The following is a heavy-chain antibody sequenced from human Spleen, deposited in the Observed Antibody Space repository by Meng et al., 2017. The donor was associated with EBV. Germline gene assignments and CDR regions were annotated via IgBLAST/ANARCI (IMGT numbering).Heavy chain of an antibody. D-gene: IGHD1-26*01. V-gene: IGHV4-4*02. CDR3: ARANLIDLLRTYFDF. CDR2: IHHSGST. J-gene: IGHJ4*02. CDR1: RGPISPDSW. Sequence: GRLRGSGPGPVKPSGTPSLTCVSPRGPISPDSWGSWVRQPPGKGLEWIGEIHHSGSTNYNPSLKSRVSMSLDKSKSQFSLRLSSMTAADTAVYYCARANLIDLLRTYFDFWGQGTLVTVSS.